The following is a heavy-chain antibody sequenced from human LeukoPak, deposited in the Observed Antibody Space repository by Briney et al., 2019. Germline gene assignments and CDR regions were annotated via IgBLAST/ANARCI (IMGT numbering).Heavy chain of an antibody. V-gene: IGHV5-51*01. CDR3: ARHAPGTGNYFDY. Sequence: GESLKISCKGSGYSFTSYWIGWVRQMSGKGLEWMGIIYPGDSDTRYSPSFQGQVTISADKSISTAYLQWSSLKASDTAMHYCARHAPGTGNYFDYWGQGNLVTVSS. CDR1: GYSFTSYW. CDR2: IYPGDSDT. D-gene: IGHD1-1*01. J-gene: IGHJ4*02.